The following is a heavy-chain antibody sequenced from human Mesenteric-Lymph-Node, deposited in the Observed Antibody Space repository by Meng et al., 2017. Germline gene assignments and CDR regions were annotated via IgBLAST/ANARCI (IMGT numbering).Heavy chain of an antibody. CDR1: GGSFSGYY. V-gene: IGHV4-34*01. J-gene: IGHJ4*02. CDR3: ARSYDPYYFDY. Sequence: SETLSLTCAVYGGSFSGYYWSWIRQPPGKGLEWSGEINHSGSTNYIPSLKSRVTISVDTSKNQVSLKLSPVTAADTAVYYCARSYDPYYFDYWGQGTLVTVSS. CDR2: INHSGST. D-gene: IGHD5-12*01.